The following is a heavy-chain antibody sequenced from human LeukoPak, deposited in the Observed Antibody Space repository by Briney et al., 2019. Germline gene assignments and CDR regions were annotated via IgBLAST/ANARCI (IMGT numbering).Heavy chain of an antibody. V-gene: IGHV3-21*01. J-gene: IGHJ5*02. D-gene: IGHD6-13*01. CDR2: ISSSSSYI. Sequence: PGGSLRLSCAASGFTFSSYSMNWVRQAPGKGLEWVSSISSSSSYIYYADSVKGRFTISRDNAKNSLYLQMNSLRAEDTAVYYCARGLIAARGWFDPWGQGTLVTVSS. CDR3: ARGLIAARGWFDP. CDR1: GFTFSSYS.